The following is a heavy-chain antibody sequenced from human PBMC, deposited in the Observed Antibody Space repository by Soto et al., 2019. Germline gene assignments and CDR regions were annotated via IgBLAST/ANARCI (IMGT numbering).Heavy chain of an antibody. CDR2: ISFDGSKK. V-gene: IGHV3-30*18. Sequence: PGGSLRLSCAASGFTFSSYGMHWVRQAPGKGLEWVAVISFDGSKKYYADSVKGRFTISRDNSKSTLFLQMNSLRAEDTAVYYCAKDRATVVTYWYFDLWGPGTLVTVSS. CDR3: AKDRATVVTYWYFDL. D-gene: IGHD4-17*01. CDR1: GFTFSSYG. J-gene: IGHJ2*01.